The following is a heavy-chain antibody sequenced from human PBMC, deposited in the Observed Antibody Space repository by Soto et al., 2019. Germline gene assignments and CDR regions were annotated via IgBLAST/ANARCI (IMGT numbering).Heavy chain of an antibody. V-gene: IGHV1-2*04. CDR2: INPNSGGT. CDR1: GYTFTGYY. Sequence: QVQLVQSGAEVKKPGASVKVSCKASGYTFTGYYMQWVRQAPGQGLEWMGRINPNSGGTNYAQKFQGWVTMTRDTSISTAYTELSSLRSDDTAVYYCAIGGGKWDLLNDYCCQGTLVTVSS. CDR3: AIGGGKWDLLNDY. D-gene: IGHD1-26*01. J-gene: IGHJ4*02.